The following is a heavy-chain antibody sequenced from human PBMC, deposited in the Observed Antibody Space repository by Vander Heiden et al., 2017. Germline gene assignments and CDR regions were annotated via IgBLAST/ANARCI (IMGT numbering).Heavy chain of an antibody. CDR2: IHPTSGGT. CDR1: GYTFTGYY. D-gene: IGHD6-6*01. J-gene: IGHJ6*02. CDR3: ARFFYGSSSYYYYGLDV. Sequence: QVQLVQSGAEVKKPGASVKVSCKASGYTFTGYYMHWVRQAPGQGLEWMGWIHPTSGGTNYAQNLQGRVTMTRDTSISTAYMELSGLRSEDTAVYYCARFFYGSSSYYYYGLDVWGQGTTVTVSS. V-gene: IGHV1-2*02.